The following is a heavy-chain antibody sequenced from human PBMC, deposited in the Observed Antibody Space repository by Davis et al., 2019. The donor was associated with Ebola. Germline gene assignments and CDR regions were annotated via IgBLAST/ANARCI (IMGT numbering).Heavy chain of an antibody. Sequence: AASVKVSCKASGGTFSSYAISWVRQAPGKGLEWMGGFDPEDGETIYTQKFQGRVTMTRDTSTSTVYMELSSLRSEDTAVYYCARERIVVVVPAATNYYYYGMDVWGQGTTVTVSS. J-gene: IGHJ6*02. CDR3: ARERIVVVVPAATNYYYYGMDV. D-gene: IGHD2-2*01. CDR1: GGTFSSYA. V-gene: IGHV1-69*10. CDR2: FDPEDGET.